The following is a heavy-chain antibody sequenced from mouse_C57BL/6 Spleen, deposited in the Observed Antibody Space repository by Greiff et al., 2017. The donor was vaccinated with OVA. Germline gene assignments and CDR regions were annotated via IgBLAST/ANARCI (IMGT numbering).Heavy chain of an antibody. Sequence: VQLQQPGAELVMPGASVKLSCKASGYTFTSYWMHWVKQRPGQGLEWIGEIDPSDSYTTYNQKFKGKSTLTVDKSSSTAYMQLSSLTSEDFAVYYCAIYYDYDGFAYWGQGTLVTVSA. CDR2: IDPSDSYT. J-gene: IGHJ3*01. D-gene: IGHD2-4*01. CDR1: GYTFTSYW. V-gene: IGHV1-69*01. CDR3: AIYYDYDGFAY.